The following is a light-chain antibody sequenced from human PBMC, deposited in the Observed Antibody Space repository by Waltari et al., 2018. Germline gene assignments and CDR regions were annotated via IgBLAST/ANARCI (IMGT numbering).Light chain of an antibody. Sequence: EIVLTQSPGTLSLSPGERATLSCRASQSVSSNYLAWYQQKPGQAPRLLIYGASSRATGIPDRFSGSGSGTDFTLTISRLEPEDFAVYYCHQYGSSPLLITFGPGTKVDIK. CDR2: GAS. J-gene: IGKJ3*01. CDR1: QSVSSNY. CDR3: HQYGSSPLLIT. V-gene: IGKV3-20*01.